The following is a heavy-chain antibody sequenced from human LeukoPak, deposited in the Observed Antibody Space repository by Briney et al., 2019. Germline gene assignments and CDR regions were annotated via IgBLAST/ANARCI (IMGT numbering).Heavy chain of an antibody. J-gene: IGHJ5*02. CDR1: GFTFDDYA. CDR3: AKVSWQGNWFDP. D-gene: IGHD2-8*01. Sequence: GGSLRLSCAASGFTFDDYAMHWVRQAPGKGLEWVSGISWNSGSIGYADSVKGRFTISRDNAKNSLYLQMNSLRAEDTALYYCAKVSWQGNWFDPWGQGTLVTVSS. CDR2: ISWNSGSI. V-gene: IGHV3-9*01.